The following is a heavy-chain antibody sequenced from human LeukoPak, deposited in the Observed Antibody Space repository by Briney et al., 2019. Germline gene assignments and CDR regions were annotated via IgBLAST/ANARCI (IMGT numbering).Heavy chain of an antibody. CDR2: ISAYNGNT. CDR1: GYTFSNYD. V-gene: IGHV1-18*01. Sequence: ASVKVSCKASGYTFSNYDISWVRQAPGQGLEWMGWISAYNGNTNYAQKLQGRVTMTTDTSTSTAYMELRSLRSDDTAVYYCARDHIAVAGSGAFDIWGQGTMVTVSS. D-gene: IGHD6-19*01. J-gene: IGHJ3*02. CDR3: ARDHIAVAGSGAFDI.